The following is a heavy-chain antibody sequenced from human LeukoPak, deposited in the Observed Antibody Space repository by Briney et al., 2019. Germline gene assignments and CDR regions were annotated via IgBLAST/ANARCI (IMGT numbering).Heavy chain of an antibody. CDR2: INPNSGGT. V-gene: IGHV1-2*02. Sequence: GASVKVSCKASGYTFTGYYMHWVRQAPGQGLEWMGWINPNSGGTNYAQKFQGRVTMTRDTSISTAYMELRRLRSDDTAVYYCARAISSGWFAEYFQHWGQGTLVTVSS. CDR1: GYTFTGYY. J-gene: IGHJ1*01. D-gene: IGHD6-19*01. CDR3: ARAISSGWFAEYFQH.